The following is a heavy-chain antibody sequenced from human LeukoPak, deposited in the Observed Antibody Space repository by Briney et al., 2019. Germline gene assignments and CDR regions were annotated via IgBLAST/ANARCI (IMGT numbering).Heavy chain of an antibody. CDR1: GFTFSSYE. J-gene: IGHJ4*02. V-gene: IGHV3-48*03. D-gene: IGHD3-3*01. Sequence: PRGSLRLSCAASGFTFSSYEMNWVRQAPAKGLEWVSYISSSGSTIYYADSAKGRFTISRDNAKNSLYLQLNSLRAEDTAVYYCARVRFSDYWGQGTLVTVSS. CDR3: ARVRFSDY. CDR2: ISSSGSTI.